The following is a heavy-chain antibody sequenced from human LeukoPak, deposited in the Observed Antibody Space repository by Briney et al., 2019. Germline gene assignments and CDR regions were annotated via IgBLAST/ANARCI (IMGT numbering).Heavy chain of an antibody. J-gene: IGHJ4*02. CDR3: AKEAPDDFWSGYYDY. Sequence: SGGSLRLSCAVSGFAFSDYNMNWVRQAPGKGLEWVSSITSSSIYIYYADSVKGRFTISRDNAKNSLYLQMNSLRAEDTAVYYCAKEAPDDFWSGYYDYWGQGTLVTVSS. CDR1: GFAFSDYN. D-gene: IGHD3-3*01. CDR2: ITSSSIYI. V-gene: IGHV3-21*01.